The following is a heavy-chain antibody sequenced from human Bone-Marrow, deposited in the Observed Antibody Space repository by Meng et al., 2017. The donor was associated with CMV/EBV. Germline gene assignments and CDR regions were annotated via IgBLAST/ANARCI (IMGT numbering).Heavy chain of an antibody. Sequence: GESLKISCAVSGFTFSRYWMHWVRQAPGKGLVWVSRINRDGNSTSYADSVKGRFTISRDNAKNMLYLQMNSLRAEDTAMYYCVRDEGWGLLSRWGQGTLVTVSS. CDR2: INRDGNST. CDR3: VRDEGWGLLSR. D-gene: IGHD1-26*01. J-gene: IGHJ4*02. CDR1: GFTFSRYW. V-gene: IGHV3-74*01.